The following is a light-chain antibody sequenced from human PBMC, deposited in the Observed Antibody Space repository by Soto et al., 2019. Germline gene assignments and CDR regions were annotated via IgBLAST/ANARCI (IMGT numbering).Light chain of an antibody. CDR3: QQLNTYPLT. CDR1: QGISSN. CDR2: GAS. V-gene: IGKV1-9*01. Sequence: DIQLTQSPSFLSASVGDRVTITCRASQGISSNLVWFQQKPGKAPNLLIYGASTLQSGVPSRFSGSGSGTEFTRTISSLQPEDFATYYCQQLNTYPLTFGGGTKVEIK. J-gene: IGKJ4*01.